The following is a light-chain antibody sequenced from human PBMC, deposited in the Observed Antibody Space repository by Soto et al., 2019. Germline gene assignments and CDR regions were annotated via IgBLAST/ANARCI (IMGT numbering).Light chain of an antibody. CDR1: QSISSW. V-gene: IGKV1-5*01. J-gene: IGKJ1*01. CDR2: DAS. Sequence: DIQMTQSPSTLSASVGDRVTITCRASQSISSWLAWYQQKPGKAPKLLIYDASSLESGVPSRFSGSGSGTEFTITISSLQPDDFATYSYQQYHSYSTFGKGKKVEIK. CDR3: QQYHSYST.